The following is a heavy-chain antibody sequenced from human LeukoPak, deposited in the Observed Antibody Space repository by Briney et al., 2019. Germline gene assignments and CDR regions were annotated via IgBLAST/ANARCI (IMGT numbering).Heavy chain of an antibody. CDR2: INPNTGAT. D-gene: IGHD3-3*01. Sequence: ASVKVSCKASGYTFTAYYMNWVRQAPGQGLEWMGWINPNTGATNYAQKFQGRVTMTRDTSISTAYMELSRLRSDDTAVYYCARDYYDFWSRLTRFDPWGQGTLVTVSS. J-gene: IGHJ5*02. CDR1: GYTFTAYY. CDR3: ARDYYDFWSRLTRFDP. V-gene: IGHV1-2*02.